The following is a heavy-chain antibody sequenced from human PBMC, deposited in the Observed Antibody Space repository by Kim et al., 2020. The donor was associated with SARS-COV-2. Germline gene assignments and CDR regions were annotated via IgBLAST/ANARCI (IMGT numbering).Heavy chain of an antibody. CDR1: GGSISSSSYY. Sequence: SETLSLTCTVSGGSISSSSYYWGWIRQPPGKGLEWIGSIYYSGSTYYNPSLKSRVTISVDTSKNQFSLKLSSVTAADTAVYYCARHAVVFSIAVGVLYYYGMDVWGQGTTVTVSS. V-gene: IGHV4-39*01. J-gene: IGHJ6*02. CDR3: ARHAVVFSIAVGVLYYYGMDV. D-gene: IGHD6-19*01. CDR2: IYYSGST.